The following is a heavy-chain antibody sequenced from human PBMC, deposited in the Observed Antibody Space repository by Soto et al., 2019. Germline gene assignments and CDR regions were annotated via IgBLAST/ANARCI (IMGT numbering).Heavy chain of an antibody. J-gene: IGHJ6*02. D-gene: IGHD3-3*01. Sequence: GGSLRLSCAASGFTFSSYAMSWVRQAPGKGLEWVSAISGSGGSTYYADSVKGRFTISRDNSKNTLYLQMNSLRAEDTAVYYCAKADYDFWSGYYWNYYYYGMDVWGQGTTVTVSS. V-gene: IGHV3-23*01. CDR3: AKADYDFWSGYYWNYYYYGMDV. CDR1: GFTFSSYA. CDR2: ISGSGGST.